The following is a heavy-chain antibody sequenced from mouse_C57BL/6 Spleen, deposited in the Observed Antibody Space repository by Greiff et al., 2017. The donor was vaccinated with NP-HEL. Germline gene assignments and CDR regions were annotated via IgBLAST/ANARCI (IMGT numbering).Heavy chain of an antibody. J-gene: IGHJ2*01. Sequence: EVQGVESGGGLVKPGGSLKLSCAASGFTFSSYAMSWVRQTPEKRLEWVATISDGGSYTYYPDNVKGRFTISRDNAKNNLYLQMSHLKSEDTAMYYCAKGDSNWDFDYWGQGTTLTVSS. D-gene: IGHD4-1*01. CDR1: GFTFSSYA. V-gene: IGHV5-4*01. CDR2: ISDGGSYT. CDR3: AKGDSNWDFDY.